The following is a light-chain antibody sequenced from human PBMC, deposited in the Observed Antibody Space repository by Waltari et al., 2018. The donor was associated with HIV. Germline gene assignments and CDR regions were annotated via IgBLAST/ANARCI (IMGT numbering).Light chain of an antibody. Sequence: SFELAQPPSVSASPGQTATITGSGESFAKQYGYWSRQKSGQAPLLVIYEDTERPSGICDRFSGSTSGAIVTLTISGVQAEDEADYYCQSADTSGTYVVFGGGTKLTVL. CDR2: EDT. J-gene: IGLJ2*01. V-gene: IGLV3-25*03. CDR1: SFAKQY. CDR3: QSADTSGTYVV.